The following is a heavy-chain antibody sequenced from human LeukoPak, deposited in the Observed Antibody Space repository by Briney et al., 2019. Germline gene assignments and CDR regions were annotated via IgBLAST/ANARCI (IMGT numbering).Heavy chain of an antibody. CDR2: MNPNSGNT. D-gene: IGHD3-10*01. Sequence: ASVKVSCKASGYTFTSYDINWVRQATGQGLEWMGWMNPNSGNTGYAQKFQGRVTMTRNTSISTAYMELSSLRSEDTAVYYCARVRRFGELHPCSYWGQGTLVTVSS. CDR1: GYTFTSYD. CDR3: ARVRRFGELHPCSY. V-gene: IGHV1-8*01. J-gene: IGHJ4*02.